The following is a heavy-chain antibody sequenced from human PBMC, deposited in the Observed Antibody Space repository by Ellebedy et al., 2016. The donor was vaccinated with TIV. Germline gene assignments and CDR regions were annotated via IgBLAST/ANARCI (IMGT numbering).Heavy chain of an antibody. J-gene: IGHJ4*02. D-gene: IGHD2-15*01. CDR2: IKQDGSEK. Sequence: GESLKISCAASGFTFSSYWMSWVRQAPGKGLEWVANIKQDGSEKYYVDSVKGRFTISRDNAKNSLYLQMNSLRAEDTAVYYCASGWYHFDYWGQGTLVTVSS. CDR1: GFTFSSYW. CDR3: ASGWYHFDY. V-gene: IGHV3-7*02.